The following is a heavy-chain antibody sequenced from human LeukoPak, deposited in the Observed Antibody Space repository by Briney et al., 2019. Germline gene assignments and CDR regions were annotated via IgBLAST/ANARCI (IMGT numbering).Heavy chain of an antibody. CDR3: ATAYSGSYTLDF. J-gene: IGHJ4*02. CDR2: FDPEDGET. Sequence: ASVKVSCKVSGYTLTELSMHWVRQAPGKGLEWMGGFDPEDGETIYAQKFQGRVTMTEDTSTDTAYMELSSLRSEDTAVYYCATAYSGSYTLDFWGQGTLVTVSS. D-gene: IGHD1-26*01. CDR1: GYTLTELS. V-gene: IGHV1-24*01.